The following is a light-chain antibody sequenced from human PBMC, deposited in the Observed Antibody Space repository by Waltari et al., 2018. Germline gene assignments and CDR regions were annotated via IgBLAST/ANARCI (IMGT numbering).Light chain of an antibody. Sequence: EIVLTQSPATLSLFPGERGTLSCRASQSISTYLAWYQQKPGQAPRLLIYDASNRATGIPARFSGSGSGTDFTLTISNLEPEDFAVYYCQQRTNWPPSPTFGGGTKVEMK. CDR1: QSISTY. J-gene: IGKJ4*01. V-gene: IGKV3-11*01. CDR3: QQRTNWPPSPT. CDR2: DAS.